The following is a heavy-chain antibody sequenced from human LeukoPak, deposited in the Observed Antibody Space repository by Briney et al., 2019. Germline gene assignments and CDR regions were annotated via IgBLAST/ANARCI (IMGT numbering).Heavy chain of an antibody. V-gene: IGHV3-11*03. D-gene: IGHD6-13*01. CDR3: AKPKQQLADYFDY. J-gene: IGHJ4*02. CDR2: ISGSSYYT. CDR1: GFTFSDYY. Sequence: PGGSLRLSCAASGFTFSDYYMSWIRQAPGKGLEWVSYISGSSYYTKYADSVKGRFTISRDNAKNSLYLQMNSLRAGDTAVYYCAKPKQQLADYFDYWGQGTLVTVSS.